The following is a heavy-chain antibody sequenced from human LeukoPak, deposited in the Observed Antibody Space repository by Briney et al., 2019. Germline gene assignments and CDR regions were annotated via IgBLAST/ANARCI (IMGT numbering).Heavy chain of an antibody. J-gene: IGHJ2*01. CDR3: ARGRYYYDSSGYPREPFDL. V-gene: IGHV4-34*01. CDR2: INHSRST. Sequence: PSETLSLTCAVYGGSFSGYYWSWIRQPPGKGLEWIGEINHSRSTNYNPSLKSRVTISVDTSKNQFSLKLSSVTAADTAVYYCARGRYYYDSSGYPREPFDLWGRGTLVTVSS. D-gene: IGHD3-22*01. CDR1: GGSFSGYY.